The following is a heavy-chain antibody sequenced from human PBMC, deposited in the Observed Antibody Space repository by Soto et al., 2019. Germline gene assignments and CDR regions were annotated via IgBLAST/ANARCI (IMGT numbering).Heavy chain of an antibody. V-gene: IGHV4-30-4*01. J-gene: IGHJ6*02. CDR3: ERVPIVGQPDPMDV. CDR2: IYYSGST. Sequence: PSETLSITWNFSCGSISSVDYYWGWIRHPPGKGLEWIGYIYYSGSTSYNASLKSRTSISAEPSNNQFDLKLHSLTAADTAVYLCERVPIVGQPDPMDVWC. CDR1: CGSISSVDYY. D-gene: IGHD2-21*01.